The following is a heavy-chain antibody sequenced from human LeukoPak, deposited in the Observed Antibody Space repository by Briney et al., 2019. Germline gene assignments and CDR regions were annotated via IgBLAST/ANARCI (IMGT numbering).Heavy chain of an antibody. J-gene: IGHJ4*02. V-gene: IGHV4-61*02. CDR3: ARTATVTTWNFDY. CDR1: GGSISSGTYY. Sequence: SKTLSLTCTVSGGSISSGTYYWSWIRQPAGKGLEWIGRINTAGSTNYNPSLKSRVTISVDTSKSQFSLELSSVTAADTAVYFCARTATVTTWNFDYWGQGTLVTVSS. D-gene: IGHD4-17*01. CDR2: INTAGST.